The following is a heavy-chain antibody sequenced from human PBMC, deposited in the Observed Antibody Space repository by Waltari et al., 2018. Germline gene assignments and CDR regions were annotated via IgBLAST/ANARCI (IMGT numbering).Heavy chain of an antibody. J-gene: IGHJ4*02. D-gene: IGHD6-13*01. V-gene: IGHV4-59*01. CDR2: IYYSGST. CDR3: ARVLSPSLAAADY. Sequence: QVQLQESGPGLVKPSETLSLTCTVSGGSISSYYWSWIRQPPGKGLEWIGYIYYSGSTNYTPSLKSRVTISVDTSKNQFSLKLSSVTAADTAVYYCARVLSPSLAAADYWGQGTLVTVSS. CDR1: GGSISSYY.